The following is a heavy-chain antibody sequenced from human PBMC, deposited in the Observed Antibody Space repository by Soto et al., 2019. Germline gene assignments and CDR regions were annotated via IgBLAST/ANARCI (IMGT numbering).Heavy chain of an antibody. CDR1: GFTFSSYD. CDR3: ARDNSVINGTCSSCYYYGMDV. V-gene: IGHV3-48*03. Sequence: GWSLRLSCAASGFTFSSYDMNWVLQAPGKGLEWVSYISSSGSTIYYADSVKGRFTISRDNAKNSLYLQMNSLRADETAVYYCARDNSVINGTCSSCYYYGMDVWGQGTTVTVSS. J-gene: IGHJ6*02. D-gene: IGHD1-7*01. CDR2: ISSSGSTI.